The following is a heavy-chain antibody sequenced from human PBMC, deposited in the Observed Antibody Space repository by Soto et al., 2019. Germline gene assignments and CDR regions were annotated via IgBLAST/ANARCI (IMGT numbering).Heavy chain of an antibody. CDR2: ISYDETSK. D-gene: IGHD5-12*01. Sequence: QVQLVESGGGAVQPGKSQRLSCAASGFTLSSSAIHWVRQAPGKGLEWLAVISYDETSKFYADSVKGRFTISRDTSENTVYLQMNSLRAEDTAVYYCARDPPSRGFFLDAFDLWGQGTMVTVSS. V-gene: IGHV3-30-3*01. J-gene: IGHJ3*01. CDR1: GFTLSSSA. CDR3: ARDPPSRGFFLDAFDL.